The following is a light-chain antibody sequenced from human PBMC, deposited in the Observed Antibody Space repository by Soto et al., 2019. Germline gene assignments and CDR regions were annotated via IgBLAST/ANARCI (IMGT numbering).Light chain of an antibody. J-gene: IGKJ1*01. V-gene: IGKV3-15*01. Sequence: PGERATLSCRASQSVSSANFAWFQQRPGQAPSLLIYLASTRATGTPARFTGSGSGTEFTLTITSLQSEDFALYYCQQYHNLWTFGQGTKVDI. CDR1: QSVSSAN. CDR2: LAS. CDR3: QQYHNLWT.